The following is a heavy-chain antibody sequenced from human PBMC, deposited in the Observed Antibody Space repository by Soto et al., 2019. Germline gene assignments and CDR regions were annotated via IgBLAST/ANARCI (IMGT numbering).Heavy chain of an antibody. CDR3: ARVSCSSTSCYMSIYYYYYMDV. CDR2: ISSSGSTI. J-gene: IGHJ6*03. CDR1: GFTFSDYY. Sequence: GGSLRLSCAASGFTFSDYYMSWTRQAPGKGLEWVSYISSSGSTIYYADSVKDRFTISRDNAKNSLYLQMNSLRAEDTAVYYCARVSCSSTSCYMSIYYYYYMDVWGKGTTVTVSS. D-gene: IGHD2-2*02. V-gene: IGHV3-11*01.